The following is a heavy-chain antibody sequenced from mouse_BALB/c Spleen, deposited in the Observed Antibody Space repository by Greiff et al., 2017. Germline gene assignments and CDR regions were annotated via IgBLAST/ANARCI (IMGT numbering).Heavy chain of an antibody. Sequence: VKLMESGAELVRPGVSVKISCKGSGYTFTDYAMHWVKQSHAKSLEWIGVISTYYGDASYNQKFKGKATMTVDKSSSTAYMELARLTSEDSAIYYCARWGLLLDYWGQGTTLTVSS. D-gene: IGHD2-3*01. CDR2: ISTYYGDA. V-gene: IGHV1S137*01. CDR1: GYTFTDYA. CDR3: ARWGLLLDY. J-gene: IGHJ2*01.